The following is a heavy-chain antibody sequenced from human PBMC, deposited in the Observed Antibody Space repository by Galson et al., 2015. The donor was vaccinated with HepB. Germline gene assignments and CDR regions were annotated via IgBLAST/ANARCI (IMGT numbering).Heavy chain of an antibody. CDR2: ISYDGSNK. CDR3: AREASYGGQLRGLPHDAFDI. V-gene: IGHV3-30*04. CDR1: GFTFSSYA. D-gene: IGHD4-23*01. Sequence: SLRLSCAASGFTFSSYAMHWVRQAPGKGLEWVAVISYDGSNKYYADSVKGRFTISRDNSKNTLYLQMNSLRAEDTAVYYCAREASYGGQLRGLPHDAFDIWGQGTMVTVSS. J-gene: IGHJ3*02.